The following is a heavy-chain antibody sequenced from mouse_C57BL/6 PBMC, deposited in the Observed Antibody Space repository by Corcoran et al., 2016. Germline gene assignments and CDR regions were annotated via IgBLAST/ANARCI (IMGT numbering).Heavy chain of an antibody. Sequence: QVQLQQSGAELVKPGASVKISCKASGYAFSSYWMNWVKQRPGKGLEWIGQIYPGDGDSNYNVKFKGKATLTADKSSSTAYMQLSSLTSEDSAVYFCARRGDGYDLYYFDFWGQGTTLTVSS. D-gene: IGHD2-2*01. J-gene: IGHJ2*01. CDR2: IYPGDGDS. CDR1: GYAFSSYW. V-gene: IGHV1-80*01. CDR3: ARRGDGYDLYYFDF.